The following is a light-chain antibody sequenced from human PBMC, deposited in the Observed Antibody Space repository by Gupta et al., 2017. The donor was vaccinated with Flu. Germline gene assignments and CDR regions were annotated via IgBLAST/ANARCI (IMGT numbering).Light chain of an antibody. J-gene: IGKJ2*01. CDR3: QQSYSTPPT. Sequence: DTQMIQSPFSLSASVGDRVTITCRASQSISSYLNWYQQKPGKAPKLLIYAASSLQSGVPSRFSGSGSGTDFTLTISSLQPEDFATYYCQQSYSTPPTFGQGTKLEIK. CDR2: AAS. CDR1: QSISSY. V-gene: IGKV1-39*01.